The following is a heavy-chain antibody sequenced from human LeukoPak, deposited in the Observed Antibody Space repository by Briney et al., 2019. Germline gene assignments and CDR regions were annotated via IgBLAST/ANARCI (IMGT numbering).Heavy chain of an antibody. V-gene: IGHV3-11*06. D-gene: IGHD1-1*01. CDR2: ISSGTINHS. Sequence: GGSLRLSCKASGFVFGDYYMNWIRQAPGKGLECLSYISSGTINHSNYADSVKGRFTIPRDNARNSLYLQMNSLRGEDTAVYYCARALTTLTYEGYWGQGTLVTVSS. J-gene: IGHJ4*02. CDR1: GFVFGDYY. CDR3: ARALTTLTYEGY.